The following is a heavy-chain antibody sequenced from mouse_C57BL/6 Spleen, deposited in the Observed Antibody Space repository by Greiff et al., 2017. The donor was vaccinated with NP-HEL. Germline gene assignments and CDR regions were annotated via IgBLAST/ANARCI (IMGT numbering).Heavy chain of an antibody. Sequence: QVQLQQPGAELVKPGASVKLSCKASGYTFTSYWTHWVKQRPGQGLEWIGMIHPNSGSTNYNEKFKSKATLTVDKSSSTAYMQLSSLTSEDSAVYYCARKGVLGTEFDYWGQGTTLTVSS. CDR2: IHPNSGST. CDR3: ARKGVLGTEFDY. D-gene: IGHD3-3*01. V-gene: IGHV1-64*01. J-gene: IGHJ2*01. CDR1: GYTFTSYW.